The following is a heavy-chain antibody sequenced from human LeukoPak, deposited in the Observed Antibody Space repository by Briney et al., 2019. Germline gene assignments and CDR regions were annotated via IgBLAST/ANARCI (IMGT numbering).Heavy chain of an antibody. V-gene: IGHV1-2*02. CDR1: GYTFTGYY. CDR2: IKTNSGDT. J-gene: IGHJ5*02. Sequence: ASVKVSCKASGYTFTGYYIHWVRQAPGQGLERMGCIKTNSGDTNDAQKFQGRLTMTRDTSINTAYMELSSLRSDDTAVYYCGRGDKTFDPWGQGTLVTVSS. CDR3: GRGDKTFDP.